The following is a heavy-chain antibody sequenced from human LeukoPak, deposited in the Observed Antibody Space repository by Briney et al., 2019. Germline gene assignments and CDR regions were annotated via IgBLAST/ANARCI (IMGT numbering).Heavy chain of an antibody. D-gene: IGHD3-22*01. CDR1: GFTFSAFW. J-gene: IGHJ4*02. Sequence: GPLRLSCAASGFTFSAFWMHWVRQAPGKGLVWVSRINSDGSSTTYADSVKGRFTVSRDNAKNTLYLQMDSLRAEDSAVYYCARGLVHDTSGYYSDYWGQGILVTVSS. V-gene: IGHV3-74*01. CDR2: INSDGSST. CDR3: ARGLVHDTSGYYSDY.